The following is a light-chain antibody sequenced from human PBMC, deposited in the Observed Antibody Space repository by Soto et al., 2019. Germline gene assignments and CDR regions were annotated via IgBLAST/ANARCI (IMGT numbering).Light chain of an antibody. Sequence: QTVMTQEPSLTVSPGGTVTLTCASNTGAVTSGNYPSWFQQKPGQPPRTLIYTTNSRHSWTPARFSGSLLGGKATLTLSGVQPEDEADYYCLLYYGGAHLVFGGGTKLTVL. V-gene: IGLV7-43*01. CDR3: LLYYGGAHLV. J-gene: IGLJ2*01. CDR2: TTN. CDR1: TGAVTSGNY.